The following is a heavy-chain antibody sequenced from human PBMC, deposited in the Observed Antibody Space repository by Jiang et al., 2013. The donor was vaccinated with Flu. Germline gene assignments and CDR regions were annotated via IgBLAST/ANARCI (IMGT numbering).Heavy chain of an antibody. Sequence: YWIGWVRQMPGKGLEWMGIIYPGDSDTRYSPSFQGQVTISADKSISTAYLQWSSLKASDTAMYYCARPGPTGAGPDAFDIWGQGTMVTVSS. D-gene: IGHD1-26*01. J-gene: IGHJ3*02. CDR2: IYPGDSDT. CDR3: ARPGPTGAGPDAFDI. CDR1: YW. V-gene: IGHV5-51*01.